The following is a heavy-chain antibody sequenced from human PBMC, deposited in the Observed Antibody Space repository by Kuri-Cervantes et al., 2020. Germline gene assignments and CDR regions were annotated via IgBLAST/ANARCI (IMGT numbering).Heavy chain of an antibody. J-gene: IGHJ6*02. Sequence: GSLRLSCAVYGGSFSGYYWSWIRQPPGKGLEWIGEINHSGGTNYNPSLKSRVTISVDTSKNQFSLKLSSVTAADTAVYYCARRNQVYSSGWYGSASSSMDVWGQGTTVTVSS. CDR1: GGSFSGYY. D-gene: IGHD6-19*01. CDR3: ARRNQVYSSGWYGSASSSMDV. V-gene: IGHV4-34*01. CDR2: INHSGGT.